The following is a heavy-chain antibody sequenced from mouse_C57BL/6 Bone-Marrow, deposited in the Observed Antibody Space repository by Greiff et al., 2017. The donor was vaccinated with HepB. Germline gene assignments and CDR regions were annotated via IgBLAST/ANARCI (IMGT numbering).Heavy chain of an antibody. V-gene: IGHV14-4*01. J-gene: IGHJ4*01. Sequence: EVQRVESGAELVRPGASVKLSCTASGFNIKDDYMHWVKQRPEQGLEWIGWIDPENGDTEYASKFQGKATITADTSSNTAYLQLSSLTSEDTAVYYCTTNYGSSYGYAMDYWGQGTSVTVSS. CDR1: GFNIKDDY. CDR2: IDPENGDT. D-gene: IGHD1-1*01. CDR3: TTNYGSSYGYAMDY.